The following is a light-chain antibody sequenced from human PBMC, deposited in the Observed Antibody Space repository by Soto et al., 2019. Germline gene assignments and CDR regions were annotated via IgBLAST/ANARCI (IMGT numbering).Light chain of an antibody. Sequence: EIVMTQSPATLSVSPGERATLSCRASQSVSTNLVWFQQKPGQAPRLLIYGASTRATGIPANFSGSGSGTEFTLTISSLQSEDFAVYYCQQSNNWPPTFGGGTKVEIE. V-gene: IGKV3-15*01. CDR3: QQSNNWPPT. J-gene: IGKJ4*01. CDR1: QSVSTN. CDR2: GAS.